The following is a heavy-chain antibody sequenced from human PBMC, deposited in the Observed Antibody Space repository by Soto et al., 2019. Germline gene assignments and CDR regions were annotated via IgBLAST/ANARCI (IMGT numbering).Heavy chain of an antibody. CDR3: ARRNLYGDLLDY. V-gene: IGHV4-59*01. Sequence: SETLSLTCTVSGGSISSYYWSWIRQPPGKGLEWIGYIYYSGSTNYNPSLKSRVTISVDTSKNQFSLKLSSVTAADTAVYYCARRNLYGDLLDYWGQGTLVTVSS. J-gene: IGHJ4*02. CDR2: IYYSGST. D-gene: IGHD4-17*01. CDR1: GGSISSYY.